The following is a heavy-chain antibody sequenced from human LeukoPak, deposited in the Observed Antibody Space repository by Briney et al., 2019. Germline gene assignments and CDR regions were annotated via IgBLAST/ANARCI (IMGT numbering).Heavy chain of an antibody. D-gene: IGHD2-2*02. CDR1: GFTFSTYA. Sequence: GGSLRLSCAASGFTFSTYAMSWVRQAPGKGLEWVSAISGSGGSTYYADSMKGRFTISRDNSKNTLYLQMNSLRAEDTAVYYCAKGYCTITSCYRFDYWGQGTLVTVSS. CDR3: AKGYCTITSCYRFDY. V-gene: IGHV3-23*01. J-gene: IGHJ4*02. CDR2: ISGSGGST.